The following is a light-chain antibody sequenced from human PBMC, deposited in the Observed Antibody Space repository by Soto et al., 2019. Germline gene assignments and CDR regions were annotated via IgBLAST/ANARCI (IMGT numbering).Light chain of an antibody. V-gene: IGLV2-14*01. CDR1: SSDVGGYNY. CDR2: EVS. Sequence: QSVLTQPASVSGSPGQSITISCTGTSSDVGGYNYVSWYQQHPGKAPKLMIYEVSNRPSGVSNRFSGSKSGNTASLTISGLQAEDEADYDCSSYTSSSTLGVFGTGTQLTVL. CDR3: SSYTSSSTLGV. J-gene: IGLJ7*01.